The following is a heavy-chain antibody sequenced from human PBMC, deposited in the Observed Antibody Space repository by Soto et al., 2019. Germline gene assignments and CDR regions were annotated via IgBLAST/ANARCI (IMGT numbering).Heavy chain of an antibody. J-gene: IGHJ4*02. CDR1: GFTFSSYD. D-gene: IGHD3-22*01. V-gene: IGHV3-64D*06. CDR3: VKPQGYYYDSTTYYSV. Sequence: XESLRLSCSASGFTFSSYDIHWVRQAPGKGLEYVSSISSDVSTYYAVSVKGRFTIFRDNSRNTLYLRMSSLRAEDTAVYYCVKPQGYYYDSTTYYSVCGQGTLVTVSS. CDR2: ISSDVST.